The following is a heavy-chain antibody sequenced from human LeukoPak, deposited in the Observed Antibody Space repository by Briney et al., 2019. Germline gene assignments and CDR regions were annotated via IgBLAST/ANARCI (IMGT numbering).Heavy chain of an antibody. CDR1: GGTFSSYA. V-gene: IGHV1-69*04. Sequence: SVKVSCKASGGTFSSYAISWVRQAPGQGLEWMGRIIPILGIANYAQKLQGRVTITADKSTSTAYMELSSLRSEDTAVYYCAGNVWGSYRPIDYWGQGTLVTVSS. J-gene: IGHJ4*02. CDR3: AGNVWGSYRPIDY. CDR2: IIPILGIA. D-gene: IGHD3-16*02.